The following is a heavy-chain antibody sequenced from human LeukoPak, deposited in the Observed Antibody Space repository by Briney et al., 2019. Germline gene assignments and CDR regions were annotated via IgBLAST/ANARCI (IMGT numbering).Heavy chain of an antibody. V-gene: IGHV4-34*01. CDR2: INHSGSS. Sequence: SETLSLTCAVSGGSFSGYYWSWIRQPPGKGLEWIGEINHSGSSNYNPSLKSRITISVDTSKNQFSRKLSSMTAADTAVYYCARGREIGYQLPLDYWGQGTLVTVPS. CDR1: GGSFSGYY. CDR3: ARGREIGYQLPLDY. J-gene: IGHJ4*02. D-gene: IGHD2-2*01.